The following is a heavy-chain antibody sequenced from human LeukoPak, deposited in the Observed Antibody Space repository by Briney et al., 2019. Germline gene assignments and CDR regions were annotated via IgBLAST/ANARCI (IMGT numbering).Heavy chain of an antibody. CDR3: ARDIVAAAGDAFDI. CDR1: GYTFTDYG. V-gene: IGHV1-18*01. D-gene: IGHD6-13*01. J-gene: IGHJ3*02. Sequence: ASVKVSCKASGYTFTDYGISWVRQAPGRGLEWMGWISGYNANTNYAQKLQGRVTMSTDTATSTTYMELRSLRSDDTAVYYCARDIVAAAGDAFDIWGQGTMVTVS. CDR2: ISGYNANT.